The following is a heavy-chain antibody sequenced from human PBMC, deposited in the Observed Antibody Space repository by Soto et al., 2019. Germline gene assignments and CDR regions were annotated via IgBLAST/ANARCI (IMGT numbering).Heavy chain of an antibody. CDR3: ARGSRYSYGYDVHYYYYMDV. Sequence: ETLSLTCTVSGGSISSYYWSWIRQPPGKGLEWIGYIYYTGSTNYNPSLKSRVTISVDTSKNQCSLKLSSVTAADTAVYYCARGSRYSYGYDVHYYYYMDVWGKGTTVTVSS. V-gene: IGHV4-59*01. CDR1: GGSISSYY. J-gene: IGHJ6*03. D-gene: IGHD5-18*01. CDR2: IYYTGST.